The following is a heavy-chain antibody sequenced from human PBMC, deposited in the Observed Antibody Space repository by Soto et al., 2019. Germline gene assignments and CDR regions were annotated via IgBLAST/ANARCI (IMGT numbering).Heavy chain of an antibody. D-gene: IGHD2-8*02. CDR1: GDSIGHYY. CDR3: ARDKITGLFDY. J-gene: IGHJ4*02. V-gene: IGHV4-59*12. CDR2: INYTGST. Sequence: SETLSLTCTVSGDSIGHYYWSWIRQPPGKGLEWIGYINYTGSTNYNPSLKSRVTISVDTSKNQFSLKLTSVTAADTAVYYCARDKITGLFDYWGQGTLVTVPQ.